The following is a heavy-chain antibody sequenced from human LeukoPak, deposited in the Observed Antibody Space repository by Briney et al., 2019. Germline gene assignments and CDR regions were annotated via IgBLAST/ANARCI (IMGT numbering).Heavy chain of an antibody. V-gene: IGHV1-2*06. CDR3: AKNSSSWYYY. CDR2: INPNSGGT. J-gene: IGHJ4*02. Sequence: ASVKVSCKASGYTFTGYYIHLVRQAPGQGLEWMGRINPNSGGTNYAQKFQGRVTMTRDTSISTAYMELSRLRSEDTAVYYCAKNSSSWYYYWGQGTLVTVSS. D-gene: IGHD6-13*01. CDR1: GYTFTGYY.